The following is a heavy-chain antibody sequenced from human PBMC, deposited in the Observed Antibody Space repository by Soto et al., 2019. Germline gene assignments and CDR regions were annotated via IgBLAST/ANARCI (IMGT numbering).Heavy chain of an antibody. CDR1: GGSVSSGSYY. CDR2: IYYSGTT. D-gene: IGHD5-12*01. V-gene: IGHV4-61*01. Sequence: QVQLQESGPGLVKPSETLSLTCTVSGGSVSSGSYYWSWIRQPPGKGLEWIGYIYYSGTTTYNPSLKSRVSISIDTAKNQFSLKLTSVTAADTAVYYCARDFLSGYDFEYWGQGTLVTVSS. J-gene: IGHJ4*02. CDR3: ARDFLSGYDFEY.